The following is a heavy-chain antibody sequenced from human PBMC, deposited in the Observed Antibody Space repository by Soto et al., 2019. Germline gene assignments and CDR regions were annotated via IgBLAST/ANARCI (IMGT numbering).Heavy chain of an antibody. CDR3: ASPSYYSSSSEDYYGMDV. J-gene: IGHJ6*02. CDR2: IYPGDSDT. CDR1: GYNFTSYW. V-gene: IGHV5-51*06. D-gene: IGHD6-6*01. Sequence: GESLKISFKSSGYNFTSYWIDRVRQMPGKGLGGMGIIYPGDSDTRYSTSFEGQVPLSADKSISIAYLQWNSLKASDTAMYYCASPSYYSSSSEDYYGMDVWGQGTTVTVSS.